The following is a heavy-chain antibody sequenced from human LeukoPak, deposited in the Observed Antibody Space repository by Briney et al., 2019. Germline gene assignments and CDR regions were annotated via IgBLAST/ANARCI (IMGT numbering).Heavy chain of an antibody. D-gene: IGHD6-13*01. CDR2: IYYSGST. CDR1: GGSISTYY. J-gene: IGHJ5*02. CDR3: ARRAAAEDWFDP. V-gene: IGHV4-59*08. Sequence: SETLSLTCTVSGGSISTYYWSWIRQPPGKGLEWIGYIYYSGSTNYNPSLKSRVTISVNTSKNQFSLKLNSVTAADTAVYYCARRAAAEDWFDPWGQGTLVTVSS.